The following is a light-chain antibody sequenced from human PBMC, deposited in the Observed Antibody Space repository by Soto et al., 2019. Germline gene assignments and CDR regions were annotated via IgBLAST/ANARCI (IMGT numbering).Light chain of an antibody. J-gene: IGLJ2*01. CDR1: STDVGAYNY. CDR3: SSDTTKSPVV. Sequence: QSALTQPASVSGSPGQSITISCTGTSTDVGAYNYVCWYQQYPGKAPKLMSFDVSNRPSGVSTRFSGSKSGNTASLTISGLQADDEAEYHRSSDTTKSPVVFGGGTKLTVL. CDR2: DVS. V-gene: IGLV2-14*01.